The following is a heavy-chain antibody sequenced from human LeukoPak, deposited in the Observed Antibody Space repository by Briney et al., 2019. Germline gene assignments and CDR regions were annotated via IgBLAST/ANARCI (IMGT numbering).Heavy chain of an antibody. V-gene: IGHV1-2*02. CDR2: INCNSGGT. D-gene: IGHD1-7*01. J-gene: IGHJ5*02. Sequence: ASVKVSCKASGYTFSNNYMHWVRQAPGQGLEWMGWINCNSGGTDYAQKFQGRVTMTRDTSLTTAYMELSRLTSDDTAVYYCARGGRINWNFEKWSDPWGQGTLVTVSS. CDR1: GYTFSNNY. CDR3: ARGGRINWNFEKWSDP.